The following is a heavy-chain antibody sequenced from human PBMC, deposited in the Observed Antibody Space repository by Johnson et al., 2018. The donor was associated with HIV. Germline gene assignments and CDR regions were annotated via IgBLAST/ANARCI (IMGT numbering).Heavy chain of an antibody. CDR3: AKGGQWELLAAFDI. D-gene: IGHD1-26*01. Sequence: QVQLVESGGGVVQPGRSLRLSCAASGFTFSSYGMHWVRQAPGKGLEWVAVISYDGSTKYYVDSVKGRFTISRDNSKNTLYLQMHSLRAEDTAVYCCAKGGQWELLAAFDIWGQGTMVTVSS. CDR1: GFTFSSYG. V-gene: IGHV3-30*18. J-gene: IGHJ3*02. CDR2: ISYDGSTK.